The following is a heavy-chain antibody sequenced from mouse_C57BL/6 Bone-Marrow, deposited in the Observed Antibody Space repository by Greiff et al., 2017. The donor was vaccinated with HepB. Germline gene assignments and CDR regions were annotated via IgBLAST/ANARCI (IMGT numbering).Heavy chain of an antibody. Sequence: VKLMESGAELARPGASVKLSCKASGYTFTSYGISWVKQRTGQGLEWIGEIYPGSGSTNYNEKFKSKATLTVDTSSSTAYMQLSSLTSEDSAVYYCARSCTVGYYEFAYWGQGTLVTVSA. V-gene: IGHV1-81*01. CDR2: IYPGSGST. CDR3: ARSCTVGYYEFAY. J-gene: IGHJ3*01. D-gene: IGHD2-3*01. CDR1: GYTFTSYG.